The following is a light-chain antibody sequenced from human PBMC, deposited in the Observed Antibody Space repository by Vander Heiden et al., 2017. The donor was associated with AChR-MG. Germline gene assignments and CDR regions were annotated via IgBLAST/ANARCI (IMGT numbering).Light chain of an antibody. CDR2: WAT. Sequence: DVVMTQSPDSLAVSLGERATINCKSSQSLLYNFNSKNHLAWYQQQPGQPPKLLITWATTRESGVPDRFSGSGSGTDFTLTISSLQAEDVAVYYCQQYYSTPRTFGQGTKVEIK. CDR3: QQYYSTPRT. CDR1: QSLLYNFNSKNH. J-gene: IGKJ1*01. V-gene: IGKV4-1*01.